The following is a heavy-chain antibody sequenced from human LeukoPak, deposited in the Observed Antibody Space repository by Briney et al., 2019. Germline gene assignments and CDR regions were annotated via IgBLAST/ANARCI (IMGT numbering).Heavy chain of an antibody. V-gene: IGHV3-30*04. J-gene: IGHJ4*02. D-gene: IGHD1-7*01. CDR2: ISYDGSNK. CDR3: AKEIYITGTGGFDY. CDR1: GFTFSSYA. Sequence: PGGSLRLSCAASGFTFSSYAMHWVREAPGKGLEWVAVISYDGSNKYYADSVKGRFTISRDNSKNTLYLQMNSLRAEDTAVYYCAKEIYITGTGGFDYWGQGALVTVSS.